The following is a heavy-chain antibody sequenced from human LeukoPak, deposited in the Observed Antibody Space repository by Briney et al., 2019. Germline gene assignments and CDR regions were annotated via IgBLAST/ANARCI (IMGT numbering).Heavy chain of an antibody. D-gene: IGHD2-21*01. CDR1: GGSISSGGYY. V-gene: IGHV4-31*03. CDR2: IYYSGST. CDR3: ARDSADVGVVAWYFDL. Sequence: SETLSLTCTVSGGSISSGGYYWSWIRQHPGKGLEWIGYIYYSGSTYYNPSLKSRVTISVDTSKNQFSLKLSSVTAADTAVYYCARDSADVGVVAWYFDLWGRGTLVTVSS. J-gene: IGHJ2*01.